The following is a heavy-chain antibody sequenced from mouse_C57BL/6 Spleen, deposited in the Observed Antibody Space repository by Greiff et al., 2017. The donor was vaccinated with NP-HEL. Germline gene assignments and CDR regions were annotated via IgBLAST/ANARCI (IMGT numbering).Heavy chain of an antibody. D-gene: IGHD2-5*01. Sequence: VQLVESGAELARPGASVKLSCKASGYTFTSYGISWVKQRTGQGLEWIGEIYPRSGNTYYNEKFKGKATLTADKSSSTAYMELRSLTSEDSAVYFCARSLISNSLAYWGQGTLVTVSA. CDR1: GYTFTSYG. CDR2: IYPRSGNT. CDR3: ARSLISNSLAY. J-gene: IGHJ3*01. V-gene: IGHV1-81*01.